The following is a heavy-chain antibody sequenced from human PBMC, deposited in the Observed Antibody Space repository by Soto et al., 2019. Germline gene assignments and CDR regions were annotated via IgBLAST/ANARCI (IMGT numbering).Heavy chain of an antibody. V-gene: IGHV1-69*12. CDR3: ASHYDSSRYSYRGLDY. J-gene: IGHJ4*02. D-gene: IGHD3-22*01. Sequence: QVQLVQSGAEVKKPGSSVKVSCKASGGTFSSYAISWVRQAPGRGLEWMGGFIPIFGKADYAQKFQGRVTITADESTSRGNMGLSSLRSEDTAVYYCASHYDSSRYSYRGLDYWGQGTLVTVSS. CDR1: GGTFSSYA. CDR2: FIPIFGKA.